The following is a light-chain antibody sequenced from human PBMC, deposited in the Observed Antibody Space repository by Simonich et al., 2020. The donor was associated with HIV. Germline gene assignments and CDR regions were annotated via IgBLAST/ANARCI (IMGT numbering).Light chain of an antibody. J-gene: IGLJ3*02. V-gene: IGLV2-14*03. CDR1: SSDVGSNNY. Sequence: QSALTQPASLSGSPGQSITISCTGTSSDVGSNNYVSWYQHHLGKAPKLMIYDVTKLPSGVSNRFSGSKSGNTASLTISGLLAEDEADYYCSSYTNSNTWVFGGGTKLTVL. CDR2: DVT. CDR3: SSYTNSNTWV.